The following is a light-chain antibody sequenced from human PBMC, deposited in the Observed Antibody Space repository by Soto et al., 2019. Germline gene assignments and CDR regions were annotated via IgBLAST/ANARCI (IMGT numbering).Light chain of an antibody. CDR3: QSYDSSLTNAV. CDR2: GNN. V-gene: IGLV1-40*01. CDR1: SSNIGAGYD. Sequence: QSVLTQPPSVSGAPGQTITISCTGSSSNIGAGYDVHWYQQLPGRAPKLLISGNNNRHSGVPDRFSGSKSGTSVSLAITGLRGEDEADYHCQSYDSSLTNAVFGGGTKVTVL. J-gene: IGLJ2*01.